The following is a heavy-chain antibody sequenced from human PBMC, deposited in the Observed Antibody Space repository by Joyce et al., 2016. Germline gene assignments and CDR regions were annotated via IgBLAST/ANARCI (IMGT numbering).Heavy chain of an antibody. CDR3: ARSAVRGTLSPFFDY. CDR2: INHGDSDT. CDR1: GYSFTSYW. Sequence: EVQLVQSGGEVKKPGESLKISCKGVGYSFTSYWLGWVRQMPGKGLELMGIINHGDSDTRYSPSFQGQGTISVDRSIKTAHLRWGSLRASDTAIYYCARSAVRGTLSPFFDYWGQGSLVTVSS. J-gene: IGHJ4*02. V-gene: IGHV5-51*01. D-gene: IGHD3-16*01.